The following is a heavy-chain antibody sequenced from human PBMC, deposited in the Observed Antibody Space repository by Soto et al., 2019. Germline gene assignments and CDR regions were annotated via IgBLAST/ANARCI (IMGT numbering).Heavy chain of an antibody. J-gene: IGHJ6*02. CDR2: ISNSGNTI. CDR1: GFVFKNYE. CDR3: ARDIDNRDYYYGLDV. D-gene: IGHD1-20*01. Sequence: GGSLRLCCVASGFVFKNYEMNWVRQAPGKGLEWISYISNSGNTIYVADSMRGRFTISRDNAKNSLFLQMNSLRADDTAVYYCARDIDNRDYYYGLDVWGQGTTVTV. V-gene: IGHV3-48*03.